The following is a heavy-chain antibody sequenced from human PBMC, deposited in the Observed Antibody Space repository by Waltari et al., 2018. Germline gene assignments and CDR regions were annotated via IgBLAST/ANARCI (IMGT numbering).Heavy chain of an antibody. D-gene: IGHD6-19*01. V-gene: IGHV3-30*01. Sequence: QVQLVESGGGVVQPGRSLRLSCAASGFTFSSYAMHWVRQAPGKGLEWVAVISYDGSNKYYADSVKGRFTISRDNSKNTLYLQMNSLRAEDTAVYYCARDLEYSSGWFEPAMFSDIWGQGTMVTVSS. CDR1: GFTFSSYA. CDR3: ARDLEYSSGWFEPAMFSDI. J-gene: IGHJ3*02. CDR2: ISYDGSNK.